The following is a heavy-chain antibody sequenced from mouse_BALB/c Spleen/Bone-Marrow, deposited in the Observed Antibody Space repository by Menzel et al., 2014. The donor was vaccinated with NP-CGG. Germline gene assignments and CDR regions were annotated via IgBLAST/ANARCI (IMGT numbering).Heavy chain of an antibody. D-gene: IGHD1-2*01. CDR2: INPYNGDT. CDR3: ASSFITTAYYFDY. V-gene: IGHV1-20*02. J-gene: IGHJ2*01. CDR1: GYSFTGYF. Sequence: EVQLQQSGPELVKPGASVKISCKASGYSFTGYFMNWVMQSHGKSLEWIGRINPYNGDTFYNQKFKGKATLTVDKSSSTAHMELRSLASEDSAVYYCASSFITTAYYFDYWRKGTTLTFST.